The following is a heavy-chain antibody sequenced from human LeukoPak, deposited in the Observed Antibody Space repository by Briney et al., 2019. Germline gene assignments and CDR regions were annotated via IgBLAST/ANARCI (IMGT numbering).Heavy chain of an antibody. V-gene: IGHV3-74*01. CDR1: GFTFSSYW. CDR3: ARAKKYSRYYYYYMDV. Sequence: GGSLRLSCAASGFTFSSYWMHWVRQAPGRGLVWVSRINSDGSSTSYADSVKGRFTISRDNAKNTLYLQMNSLRAEDTAVYYCARAKKYSRYYYYYMDVWGKGTTVTVSS. CDR2: INSDGSST. D-gene: IGHD5-12*01. J-gene: IGHJ6*03.